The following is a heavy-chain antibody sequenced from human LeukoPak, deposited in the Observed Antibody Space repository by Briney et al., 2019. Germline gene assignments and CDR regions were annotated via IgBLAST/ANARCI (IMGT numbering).Heavy chain of an antibody. CDR3: AKNGDRGAYCTGGTCYPYFYYYMDV. V-gene: IGHV3-74*03. CDR2: ISSDGSST. CDR1: GFTFSSYW. Sequence: GGSLRLSCAASGFTFSSYWMHWIRQAPGKGLVWVARISSDGSSTTYADSVKGRFTISRDNSKNTLYLQMNSLRAEDTAIYYCAKNGDRGAYCTGGTCYPYFYYYMDVWGKGTTVTI. J-gene: IGHJ6*03. D-gene: IGHD2-15*01.